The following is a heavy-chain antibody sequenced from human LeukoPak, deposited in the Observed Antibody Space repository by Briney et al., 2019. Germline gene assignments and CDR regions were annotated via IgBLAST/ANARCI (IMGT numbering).Heavy chain of an antibody. Sequence: ASVKVSCKASGSTFTDYYMHWVRQAPGQGLEWMGWLSPNSGDTNYAQKFQGRVSMTRDTSISTAYMDLSDLRSDDTAVYYCARGRNIEMTTMSGGSDYWGQGTLVTVSS. CDR3: ARGRNIEMTTMSGGSDY. CDR1: GSTFTDYY. CDR2: LSPNSGDT. V-gene: IGHV1-2*02. J-gene: IGHJ4*02. D-gene: IGHD5-24*01.